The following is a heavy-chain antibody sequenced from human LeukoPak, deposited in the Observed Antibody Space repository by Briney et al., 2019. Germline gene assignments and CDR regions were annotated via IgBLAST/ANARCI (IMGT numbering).Heavy chain of an antibody. D-gene: IGHD3-10*01. CDR2: IIPILGIA. CDR3: AIDYDRTGFGERFDY. J-gene: IGHJ4*02. CDR1: GYTFSSYA. Sequence: GASVKVSCKASGYTFSSYAISWVRQAPGQGLEWMGRIIPILGIANYAQKFQGRVTITADKSTSTAYMELSSLRSEDTAVYYCAIDYDRTGFGERFDYWGQGTLVTVSS. V-gene: IGHV1-69*04.